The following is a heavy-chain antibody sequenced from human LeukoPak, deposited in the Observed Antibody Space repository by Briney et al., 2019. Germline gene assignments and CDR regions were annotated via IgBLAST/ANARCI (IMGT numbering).Heavy chain of an antibody. D-gene: IGHD2-15*01. J-gene: IGHJ3*02. CDR1: GYTFTSYD. Sequence: GASVKVSCKASGYTFTSYDINWVRQATGQGLEWMGWMNPNSGNTGYAQKFQGRVTMTRNTSISTAYMELSSLRSEDTAVYYCARASARDIVVVVAATVYAFDIWGQGTMVTVSS. CDR3: ARASARDIVVVVAATVYAFDI. CDR2: MNPNSGNT. V-gene: IGHV1-8*01.